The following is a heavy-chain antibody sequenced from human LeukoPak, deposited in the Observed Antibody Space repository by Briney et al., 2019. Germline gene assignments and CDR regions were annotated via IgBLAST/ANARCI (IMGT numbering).Heavy chain of an antibody. CDR1: GGSFSGYY. V-gene: IGHV4-34*01. CDR2: INHSGST. Sequence: SETLSLTCAVYGGSFSGYYWSWIRQPPGKGLEWIGEINHSGSTNYNPSLKSRVTISVDTSKNQFSLKLSSMTAADTAVYYCAKVMGWFGGFDYWGQGTLVTVSS. CDR3: AKVMGWFGGFDY. J-gene: IGHJ4*02. D-gene: IGHD3-10*01.